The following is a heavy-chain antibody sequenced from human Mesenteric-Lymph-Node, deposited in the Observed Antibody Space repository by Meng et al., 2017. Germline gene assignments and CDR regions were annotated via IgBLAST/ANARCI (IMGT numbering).Heavy chain of an antibody. CDR2: ISSDETVT. V-gene: IGHV3-74*01. CDR1: GFTFRNFW. CDR3: AKDSGSGRCNWFDP. J-gene: IGHJ5*02. D-gene: IGHD6-19*01. Sequence: GESLKISCAASGFTFRNFWMHWVRQAPGKGLVWVSYISSDETVTSYADSVKGRFTISRDNARNTLYLQMNSLRAEDTAVYYCAKDSGSGRCNWFDPWGQGTLVTVSS.